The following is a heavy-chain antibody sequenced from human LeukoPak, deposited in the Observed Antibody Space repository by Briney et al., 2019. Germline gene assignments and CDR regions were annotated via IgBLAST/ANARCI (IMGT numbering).Heavy chain of an antibody. D-gene: IGHD3-10*02. CDR2: IWYDGSNE. Sequence: GGSLRLSCAASGFSFSSSGMHWVRHAPGKGLEWVAVIWYDGSNEYYADSVKGRFTISRDNSKNTLHLQMNSLRVEDTSVYYCAREISMFVNAFDLWGQGTLVAVSS. V-gene: IGHV3-33*01. J-gene: IGHJ3*01. CDR3: AREISMFVNAFDL. CDR1: GFSFSSSG.